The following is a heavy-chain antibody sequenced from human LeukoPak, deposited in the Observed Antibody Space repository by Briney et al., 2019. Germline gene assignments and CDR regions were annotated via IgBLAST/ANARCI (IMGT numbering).Heavy chain of an antibody. CDR1: GGSISSSSYY. D-gene: IGHD5-24*01. V-gene: IGHV4-39*07. CDR2: INHSGSA. J-gene: IGHJ4*02. CDR3: ARGRTGASRWLQEFLYFDY. Sequence: PSETLSLTCTVSGGSISSSSYYWSWIRQPPGKGLEWIGEINHSGSANYNPSLKSRVTISVDTSKNQFSLKLSSVTAADTAVYYCARGRTGASRWLQEFLYFDYWGQGTLVTVSS.